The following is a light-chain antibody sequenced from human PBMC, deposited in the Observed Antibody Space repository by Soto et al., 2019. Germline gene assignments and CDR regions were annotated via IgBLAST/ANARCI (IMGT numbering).Light chain of an antibody. Sequence: EIVMTQSPATLSVSPGERATLSCRASQSVSSNLAWYQQKPGRAPRLLIYGASTRATGNPAWFSGSGTGTELTLTIRSLQSEDFAVYYCQQYNNWPQTFGQGTKVEIK. CDR3: QQYNNWPQT. J-gene: IGKJ1*01. CDR2: GAS. V-gene: IGKV3-15*01. CDR1: QSVSSN.